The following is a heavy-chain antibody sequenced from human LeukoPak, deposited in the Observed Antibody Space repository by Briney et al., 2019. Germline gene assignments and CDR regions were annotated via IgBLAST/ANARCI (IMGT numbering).Heavy chain of an antibody. CDR2: IIPIFGTA. CDR1: GGTFSSYT. V-gene: IGHV1-69*01. CDR3: ARTDSSGYYLDY. J-gene: IGHJ4*02. Sequence: SVKVSCKASGGTFSSYTISWVRQAPGQGLEWMGGIIPIFGTANYAQKFQGRVTITADESTSTAYMELSSLRSEDTAVYYCARTDSSGYYLDYWGQGTLVTVSS. D-gene: IGHD3-22*01.